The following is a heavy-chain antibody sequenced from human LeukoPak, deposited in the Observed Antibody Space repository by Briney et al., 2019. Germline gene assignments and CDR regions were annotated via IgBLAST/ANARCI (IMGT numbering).Heavy chain of an antibody. CDR1: GFTFSNYW. V-gene: IGHV3-7*01. D-gene: IGHD1-26*01. CDR2: IKQDESEK. Sequence: AGESLRLSCAVSGFTFSNYWMSWIRQAPGMGLEWVAHIKQDESEKYHVDSVKGRFTISRDNAKNSLYLQMNSLRAEDTAIYYCARDKIVGASKFDYWGQGTLVTVSS. CDR3: ARDKIVGASKFDY. J-gene: IGHJ4*02.